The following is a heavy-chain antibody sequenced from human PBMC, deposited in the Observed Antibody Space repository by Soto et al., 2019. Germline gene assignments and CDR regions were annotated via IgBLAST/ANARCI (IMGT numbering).Heavy chain of an antibody. J-gene: IGHJ4*02. D-gene: IGHD1-1*01. CDR2: ISAHNGNT. CDR3: ARGRYGDY. V-gene: IGHV1-18*01. CDR1: GYAFTTYG. Sequence: QVHLVQSGAEVKKPGASVKVSCKGSGYAFTTYGITWVRQAPGQGLEWMGWISAHNGNTNYAQKLQGRVTVTRDTSTSTAYMERRSLRSDDTAVYYGARGRYGDYWCQGALVTVSS.